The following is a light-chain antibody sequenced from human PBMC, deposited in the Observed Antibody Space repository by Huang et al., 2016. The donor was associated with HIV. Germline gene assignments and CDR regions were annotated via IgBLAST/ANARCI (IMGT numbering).Light chain of an antibody. Sequence: EIVMTQSPATLSVSPGERATLSCRASQSVRNNLAWYQQKPGQAPRYLIYGASTRAAAVPARFSGRGPGKGFHLTLSSLQAEDFAVYYCQQYGDWPWTFGQGTKVEIK. CDR2: GAS. CDR3: QQYGDWPWT. CDR1: QSVRNN. J-gene: IGKJ1*01. V-gene: IGKV3-15*01.